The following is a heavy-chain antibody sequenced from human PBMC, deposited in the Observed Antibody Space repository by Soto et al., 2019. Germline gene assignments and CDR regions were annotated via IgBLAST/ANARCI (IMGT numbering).Heavy chain of an antibody. D-gene: IGHD2-15*01. Sequence: QVQLQESGPGLVKPSETLSLTCTVSGGSVSSGSYYWSWIRQPPGKGLEWIGYIYYSGSTNYNPSLKSRVTIPVDTSKNHFSLKLSSVTAADTAVYYCARETIGVVAADYYYYYGMDVWGQGTTVTVSS. CDR1: GGSVSSGSYY. CDR3: ARETIGVVAADYYYYYGMDV. J-gene: IGHJ6*02. V-gene: IGHV4-61*01. CDR2: IYYSGST.